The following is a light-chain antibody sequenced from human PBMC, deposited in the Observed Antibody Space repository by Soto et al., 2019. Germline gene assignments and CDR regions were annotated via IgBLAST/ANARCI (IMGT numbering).Light chain of an antibody. CDR2: KAS. CDR3: QQYKSYCT. J-gene: IGKJ3*01. V-gene: IGKV1-5*03. CDR1: QSINSW. Sequence: DIQMTQSPSTLSASVGDRVTITCRASQSINSWLAWYQQKPGKAPKLLIYKASNLESGVPLRFSGSGSGTEFTLTISSLQPDDFATYYCQQYKSYCTFGPGTKVDVK.